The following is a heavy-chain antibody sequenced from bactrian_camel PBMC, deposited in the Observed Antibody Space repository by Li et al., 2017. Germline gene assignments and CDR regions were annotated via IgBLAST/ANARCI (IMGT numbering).Heavy chain of an antibody. V-gene: IGHV3S40*01. CDR3: AKDKFRFRV. J-gene: IGHJ4*01. CDR2: INTGGVIT. D-gene: IGHD3*01. Sequence: VQLGEGGGGLLQPGGSLRLACAASGFPFSSYAMSWVRQAPGKGLEWVSSINTGGVITYYADSVKGRFTISRDNARNTVYLQLNSLKTEDMAMYYCAKDKFRFRVWGQGTQ. CDR1: GFPFSSYA.